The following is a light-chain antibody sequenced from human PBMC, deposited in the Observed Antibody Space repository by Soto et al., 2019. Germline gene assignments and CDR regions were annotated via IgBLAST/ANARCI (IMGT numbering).Light chain of an antibody. CDR3: QHYNSYSEA. Sequence: IQMTQSPSTRSGPLGDRATITCGASQTISSWLAWYQQKPGKAPKVLIYKASTLKSGVPSRFSGSVSGTECTLTISSLKPDDVSTYDCQHYNSYSEAFGQGTKVDI. CDR2: KAS. J-gene: IGKJ1*01. CDR1: QTISSW. V-gene: IGKV1-5*03.